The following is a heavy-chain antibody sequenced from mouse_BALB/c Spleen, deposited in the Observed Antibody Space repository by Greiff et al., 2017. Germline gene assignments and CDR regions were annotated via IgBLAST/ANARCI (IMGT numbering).Heavy chain of an antibody. CDR2: INPGSGGT. J-gene: IGHJ4*01. CDR3: ARSGFYYGNYEAMDY. D-gene: IGHD2-1*01. CDR1: GYAFTNYL. V-gene: IGHV1-54*01. Sequence: QVQLQQSGAELVRPGTSVKVSCKASGYAFTNYLIEWVKQRPGQGLEWIGVINPGSGGTNYNEKFKGKATLTADKSSSTAYMQLSSLTSDDSAVYFYARSGFYYGNYEAMDYWGQGTSVTVSS.